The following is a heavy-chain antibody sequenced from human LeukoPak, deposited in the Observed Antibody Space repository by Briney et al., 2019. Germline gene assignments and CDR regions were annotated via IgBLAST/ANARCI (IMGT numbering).Heavy chain of an antibody. Sequence: GGSLTLSCAASGFTFSSYWMSWVRQAPGKGLEWVANIKQDGSEKYYVDSVKGRFTISRDNAKNSLYLQMNSLRAEDTAVYYCARVPGYSYGSEGFDYWGQGTLVTVSS. V-gene: IGHV3-7*01. D-gene: IGHD5-18*01. CDR2: IKQDGSEK. CDR1: GFTFSSYW. J-gene: IGHJ4*02. CDR3: ARVPGYSYGSEGFDY.